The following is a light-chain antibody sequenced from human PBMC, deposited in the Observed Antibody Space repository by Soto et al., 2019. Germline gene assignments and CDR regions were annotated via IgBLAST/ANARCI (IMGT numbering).Light chain of an antibody. CDR1: HTIATY. J-gene: IGKJ1*01. CDR3: QHYNSYSEA. Sequence: EIQMTQSPSSLSASVGDRVTLTCRASHTIATYLNWYQQKAGRVPEVLIYGTSTLQPGVPSRFTGSGYGTDFTLTINNVQPEDFATYYCQHYNSYSEAFGQGTKVELK. CDR2: GTS. V-gene: IGKV1-39*01.